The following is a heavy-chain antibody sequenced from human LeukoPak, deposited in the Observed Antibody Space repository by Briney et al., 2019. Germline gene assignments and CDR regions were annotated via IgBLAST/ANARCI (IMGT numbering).Heavy chain of an antibody. Sequence: GGSLRLSCAASGFNVSSNYMSWVLQAPGKGLEWVSLLYSGGSAFHADSVKGRFTISRDNSKNTLYLQLNSLRAEDTAVYYCARAGGGYRYGYYYHFYMDVWGKGTTVTVSS. CDR1: GFNVSSNY. CDR2: LYSGGSA. CDR3: ARAGGGYRYGYYYHFYMDV. V-gene: IGHV3-53*01. J-gene: IGHJ6*03. D-gene: IGHD5-18*01.